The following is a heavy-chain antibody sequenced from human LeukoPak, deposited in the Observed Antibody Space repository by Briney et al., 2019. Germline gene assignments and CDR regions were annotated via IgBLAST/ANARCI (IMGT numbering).Heavy chain of an antibody. CDR2: IKSKNVGGTT. Sequence: PGGSLRLSCAASGFTFNNAWMNWVRQAPGKGLEWVGRIKSKNVGGTTDYAAPVKGRFTISRDDSKNTVYLQMNSLKIEDTAVYYCTSHAAFDPWGQGTLVTVSS. CDR1: GFTFNNAW. CDR3: TSHAAFDP. V-gene: IGHV3-15*01. J-gene: IGHJ5*02.